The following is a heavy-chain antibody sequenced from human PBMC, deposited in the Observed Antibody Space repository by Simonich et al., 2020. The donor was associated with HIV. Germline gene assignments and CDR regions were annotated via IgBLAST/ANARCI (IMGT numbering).Heavy chain of an antibody. D-gene: IGHD2-2*01. V-gene: IGHV3-21*01. CDR3: ARDGRKGSSTSCSDY. J-gene: IGHJ4*02. CDR1: GFTFSSYS. CDR2: SSISSSYK. Sequence: EVQLVASGGGLVKPGGSLRLFCAASGFTFSSYSMNWVRQAPGKGLERVSTSSISSSYKYYADSVKGRFTISRDNAKNSLYLQMNSLRAEDTAVYYCARDGRKGSSTSCSDYWGQRTLVTVSS.